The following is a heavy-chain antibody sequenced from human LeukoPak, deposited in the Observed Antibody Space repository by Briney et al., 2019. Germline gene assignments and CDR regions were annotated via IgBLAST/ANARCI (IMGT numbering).Heavy chain of an antibody. CDR1: GGSISTYY. CDR3: ARGVGSLSPVNY. J-gene: IGHJ4*02. V-gene: IGHV4-59*01. CDR2: IYYGGST. D-gene: IGHD1-26*01. Sequence: SETLSLTCTVSGGSISTYYWSWLRQPPGKGLEWIGYIYYGGSTNYNPSLKSRVTISVDTSKNQFSLKVSSVTAADTAVYYCARGVGSLSPVNYWGQGTLVTVSS.